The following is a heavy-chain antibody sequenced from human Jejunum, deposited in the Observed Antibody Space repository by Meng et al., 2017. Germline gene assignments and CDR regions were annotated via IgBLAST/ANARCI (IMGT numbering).Heavy chain of an antibody. J-gene: IGHJ4*02. V-gene: IGHV4-4*02. CDR3: ARGGYYSFDY. D-gene: IGHD5-18*01. Sequence: VHLQASGPGLVKPSETLSLTCAVSGGSISSVYWWTWVRQSPGKGLEWIGEIYHGGSTNYNPSLKSRVTISVDKSKNQFSLKLTSVTAADTAVYYCARGGYYSFDYWGQGTLVTVSS. CDR1: GGSISSVYW. CDR2: IYHGGST.